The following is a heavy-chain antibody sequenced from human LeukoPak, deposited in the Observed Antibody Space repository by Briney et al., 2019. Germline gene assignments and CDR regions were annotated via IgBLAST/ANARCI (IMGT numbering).Heavy chain of an antibody. CDR3: AREQQLVLGATYYFDY. CDR2: IWYDGSNK. D-gene: IGHD6-13*01. J-gene: IGHJ4*02. V-gene: IGHV3-33*01. Sequence: GRSLRLSCAASGFTFSSYGMHWVRQAPGKGLEWVAVIWYDGSNKYYADSVEGRFTISRDNSKNTLYLQMNSLRAEDTAVYYCAREQQLVLGATYYFDYWGQGTLVTVSS. CDR1: GFTFSSYG.